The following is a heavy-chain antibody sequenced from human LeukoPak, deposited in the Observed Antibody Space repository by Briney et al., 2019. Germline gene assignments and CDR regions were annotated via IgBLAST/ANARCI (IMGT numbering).Heavy chain of an antibody. Sequence: SETLSLTCTVSGGSISSSNYYWGWIRQPPGKGLEWIGSIYYSGSTYYNPSLKSRVTISVDTSKNQFSLKLNSVTATDTAVYYCARRDTSWYYFDYWGLGTLVTVSS. J-gene: IGHJ4*02. CDR3: ARRDTSWYYFDY. V-gene: IGHV4-39*01. CDR1: GGSISSSNYY. CDR2: IYYSGST.